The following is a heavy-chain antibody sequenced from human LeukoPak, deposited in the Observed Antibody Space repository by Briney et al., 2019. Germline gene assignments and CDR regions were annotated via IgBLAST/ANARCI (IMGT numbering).Heavy chain of an antibody. D-gene: IGHD2-2*01. CDR1: GFTFSSYG. V-gene: IGHV3-33*01. CDR3: ARRGGTRRYQYPYYFDY. CDR2: IWYDGSNK. Sequence: GGSLRLSCAASGFTFSSYGMHWVRQAPGKGLEWVAVIWYDGSNKYYADSVKGRFTISRDNSKNTLYLQMNSLRAEDTAVYYCARRGGTRRYQYPYYFDYWGQGTLVTVSS. J-gene: IGHJ4*02.